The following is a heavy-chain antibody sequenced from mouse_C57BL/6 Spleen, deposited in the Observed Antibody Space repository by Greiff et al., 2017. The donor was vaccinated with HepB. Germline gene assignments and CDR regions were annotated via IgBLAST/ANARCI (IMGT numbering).Heavy chain of an antibody. CDR3: ARDDSNVCAMDY. J-gene: IGHJ4*01. CDR1: GYAFSSSW. D-gene: IGHD2-5*01. Sequence: VKLQESGPELVKPGASVKISCKASGYAFSSSWMNWVKQRPGKGLEWIGRIYPGDGDTNYNGKFKGKATLTADKSSSTAYMQLSSLTSEDSAVYFCARDDSNVCAMDYWGQGTSVTVSS. CDR2: IYPGDGDT. V-gene: IGHV1-82*01.